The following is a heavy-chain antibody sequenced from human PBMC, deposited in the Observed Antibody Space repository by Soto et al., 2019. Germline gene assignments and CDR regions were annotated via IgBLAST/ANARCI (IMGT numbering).Heavy chain of an antibody. CDR3: ARGYFDSGHGYDL. CDR2: IFTRDSDP. J-gene: IGHJ5*02. D-gene: IGHD3-10*01. CDR1: GRLFNNHW. Sequence: PVEALKTSCKGLGRLFNNHWIVWVLQTPGKGDECMVLIFTRDSDPTPSPSFPGHVYFSIDNSIHTVYLQWTSLKTTDTGIYFCARGYFDSGHGYDLWGQGTLVTVSS. V-gene: IGHV5-51*01.